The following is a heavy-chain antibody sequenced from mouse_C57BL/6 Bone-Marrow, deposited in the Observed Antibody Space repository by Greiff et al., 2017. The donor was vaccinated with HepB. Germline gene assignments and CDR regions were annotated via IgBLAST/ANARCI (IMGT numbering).Heavy chain of an antibody. Sequence: EVKLMESGPELVKPGASVKISCKASGYSFTDYNMNWVKQSNGKSLEWIGVINPNYGTTSYNQKFKGKATLTVDQSSSTAYMQLNSLTSEDSAVYYCARGRSYLIDWYFDVWGTGTTVTVSS. J-gene: IGHJ1*03. CDR1: GYSFTDYN. CDR3: ARGRSYLIDWYFDV. CDR2: INPNYGTT. D-gene: IGHD1-1*01. V-gene: IGHV1-39*01.